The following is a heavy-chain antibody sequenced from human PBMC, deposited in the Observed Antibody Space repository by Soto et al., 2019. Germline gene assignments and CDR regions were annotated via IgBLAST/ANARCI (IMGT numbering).Heavy chain of an antibody. CDR1: GGTFSSYA. J-gene: IGHJ6*02. CDR3: AIYVPLGGYYGMDV. D-gene: IGHD3-16*01. CDR2: IIPIFGTA. V-gene: IGHV1-69*13. Sequence: SVKVSCKASGGTFSSYAISWVRQAPGQGLEWMGGIIPIFGTANYAQKFQGRVTITADESTSTAYMELSSLRSEDTAVYYCAIYVPLGGYYGMDVWGQGTTVTVSS.